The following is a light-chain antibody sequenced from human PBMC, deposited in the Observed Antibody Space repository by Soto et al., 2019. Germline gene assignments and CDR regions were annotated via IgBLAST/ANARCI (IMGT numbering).Light chain of an antibody. CDR2: WAS. J-gene: IGKJ1*01. CDR1: ESVLFSAKNKNY. Sequence: DIVLTQSPDSLAVSLCGRASINCKSSESVLFSAKNKNYLSWYQHKSGQPAKLLIYWASTRESGVPDRFSGSGSATNFTLTISGLQAEDVAVYYCLQHYSFPRTFGQGTKVDIK. CDR3: LQHYSFPRT. V-gene: IGKV4-1*01.